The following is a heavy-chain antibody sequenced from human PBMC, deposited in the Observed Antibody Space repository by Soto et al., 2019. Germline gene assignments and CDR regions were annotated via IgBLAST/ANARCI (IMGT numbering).Heavy chain of an antibody. Sequence: ASVKVSCKASGYIFPNYGISWVRQAPGQGLEWMGWISAYKGNTNYAQKFQGRVTMTTETSTSTAYMGLRSLTSDDTAVYYCVRDLDGSGSYYTDYWGLGTLVTVSS. CDR3: VRDLDGSGSYYTDY. D-gene: IGHD3-10*01. V-gene: IGHV1-18*01. CDR2: ISAYKGNT. J-gene: IGHJ4*02. CDR1: GYIFPNYG.